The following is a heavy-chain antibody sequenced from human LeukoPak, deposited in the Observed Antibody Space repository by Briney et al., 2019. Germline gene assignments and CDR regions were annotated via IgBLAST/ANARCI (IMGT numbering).Heavy chain of an antibody. CDR2: IYYSGST. J-gene: IGHJ6*02. CDR3: ARGLNEVTVTTIYGMDV. Sequence: SETLSLTCTVSGGSISSYYWSWIRQPPGKGLEWIGYIYYSGSTNYNPSLKSRVTISVDTSKNQFSLKLSSVTAADTAVYYCARGLNEVTVTTIYGMDVWGQGTTVTVSS. V-gene: IGHV4-59*12. D-gene: IGHD4-11*01. CDR1: GGSISSYY.